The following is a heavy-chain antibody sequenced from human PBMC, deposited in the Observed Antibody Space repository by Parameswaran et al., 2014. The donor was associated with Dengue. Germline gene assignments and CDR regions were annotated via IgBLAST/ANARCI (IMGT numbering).Heavy chain of an antibody. V-gene: IGHV3-7*01. D-gene: IGHD5-24*01. Sequence: RWIRQPPGKGLEWVAKIKNDGSVKYYVDSVKGRFTISKDNAKNSLYLQMNSLRAEDTAIYYCARVGRWLQFFDYWGQGTLVTVSS. CDR2: IKNDGSVK. CDR3: ARVGRWLQFFDY. J-gene: IGHJ4*02.